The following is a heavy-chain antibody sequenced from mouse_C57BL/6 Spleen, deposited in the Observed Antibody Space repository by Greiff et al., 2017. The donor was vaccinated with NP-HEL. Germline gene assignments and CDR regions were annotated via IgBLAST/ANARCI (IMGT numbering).Heavy chain of an antibody. CDR3: ATYYGSSHWYFDV. D-gene: IGHD1-1*01. CDR1: GYTFTSYW. V-gene: IGHV1-74*01. J-gene: IGHJ1*03. Sequence: VQLQQPGAELVKPGASVKVSCKASGYTFTSYWMHWVKQRPGQGLEWIGRIHPSDSDTNYNQKFKGKATLTVDKSSSTAYMQLSSLTSEDSAVYYCATYYGSSHWYFDVWGTGTTVTVSS. CDR2: IHPSDSDT.